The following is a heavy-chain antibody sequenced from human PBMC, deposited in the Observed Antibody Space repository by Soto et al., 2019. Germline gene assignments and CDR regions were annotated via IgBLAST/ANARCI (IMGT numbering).Heavy chain of an antibody. CDR1: GYTFTGYY. J-gene: IGHJ4*02. CDR2: INPNSGGT. CDR3: ARLRLRCSSGSCYEYYFDY. V-gene: IGHV1-2*04. D-gene: IGHD2-15*01. Sequence: ASVKISCKASGYTFTGYYMHWVRQAPGQGLEWMGWINPNSGGTNYAQKFQGWVTMTRDTSISTAYMELSRLRSDDTAVYYCARLRLRCSSGSCYEYYFDYWGQGTLVTVSS.